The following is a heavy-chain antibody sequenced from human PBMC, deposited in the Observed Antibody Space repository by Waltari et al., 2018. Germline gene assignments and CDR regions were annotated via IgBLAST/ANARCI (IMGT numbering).Heavy chain of an antibody. CDR1: GGAISNDF. CDR2: IDGGGST. CDR3: ARNLLRSYGLVDY. D-gene: IGHD3-10*01. J-gene: IGHJ4*02. V-gene: IGHV4-4*07. Sequence: QVQLQESGPGLVKPSETLSLTCTVSGGAISNDFWSWIRQPAGKGLEWIGRIDGGGSTNHTPSLASRVTMSVGTSKSQFSLELRSVTAADTAIYYCARNLLRSYGLVDYWGQGALATVSS.